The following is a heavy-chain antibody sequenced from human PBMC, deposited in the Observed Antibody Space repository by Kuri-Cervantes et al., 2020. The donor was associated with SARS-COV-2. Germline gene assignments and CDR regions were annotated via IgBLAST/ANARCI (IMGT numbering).Heavy chain of an antibody. CDR1: GFTFSGYW. Sequence: GGSLRLSCEASGFTFSGYWMSWVRQAPGKGLEWVAVISYDGSNKYYAASVKGRFTISRDNSKNTLYLQMNSLRAEDTAVYYCAREAPGSGSSGAFDIWGQGTMVTVSS. D-gene: IGHD3-10*01. CDR3: AREAPGSGSSGAFDI. V-gene: IGHV3-30*03. CDR2: ISYDGSNK. J-gene: IGHJ3*02.